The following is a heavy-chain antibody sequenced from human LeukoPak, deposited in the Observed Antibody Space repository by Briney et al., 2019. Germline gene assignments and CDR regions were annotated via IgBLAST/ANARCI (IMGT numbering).Heavy chain of an antibody. J-gene: IGHJ4*02. Sequence: GGSLRLSCAASGFTFSSYAMHWVRQAPGKGLEWVAVISYDGSNKYYADSVKGRFTISRDNSKNTLFLQMNSLRGEDTAVYYCAKDRIVGRSRYFDYWGQGTLVTVS. CDR1: GFTFSSYA. D-gene: IGHD1-26*01. CDR2: ISYDGSNK. CDR3: AKDRIVGRSRYFDY. V-gene: IGHV3-30*04.